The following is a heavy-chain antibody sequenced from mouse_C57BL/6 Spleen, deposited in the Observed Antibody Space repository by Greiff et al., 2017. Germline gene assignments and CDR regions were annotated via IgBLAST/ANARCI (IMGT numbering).Heavy chain of an antibody. V-gene: IGHV1-50*01. Sequence: QVQLQQPGAELVKPGASVKLSCKASGYTFTSYWMQWVKQRPGQGLEWIGEIDPSDSYTNYNQKFKGKATLTVDTSSSTAYMQLSSLTSEDSAVYYCARVLYGSGYYLDYWGQGTTLTVSS. CDR1: GYTFTSYW. CDR3: ARVLYGSGYYLDY. D-gene: IGHD1-1*01. J-gene: IGHJ2*01. CDR2: IDPSDSYT.